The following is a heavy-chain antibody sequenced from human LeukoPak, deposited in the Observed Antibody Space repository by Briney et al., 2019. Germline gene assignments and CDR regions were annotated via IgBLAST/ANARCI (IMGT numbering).Heavy chain of an antibody. CDR1: GYTFTSYG. CDR2: ISAYNGNT. V-gene: IGHV1-18*01. J-gene: IGHJ5*02. Sequence: ASVKVSCKASGYTFTSYGISWVRQAPGQGLEWMGWISAYNGNTNYAQKLQGRVTMTTDTSTSTAYMELRSLSSDDTAVCYCARVPSSSWYGWFDPWGQGTLVTVSS. D-gene: IGHD6-13*01. CDR3: ARVPSSSWYGWFDP.